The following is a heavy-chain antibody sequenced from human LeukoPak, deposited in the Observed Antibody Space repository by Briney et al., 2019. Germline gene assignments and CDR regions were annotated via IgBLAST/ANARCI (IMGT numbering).Heavy chain of an antibody. CDR3: AKRWYLDY. CDR1: GFPFSSYS. D-gene: IGHD5-24*01. J-gene: IGHJ4*02. V-gene: IGHV3-23*01. CDR2: ISGSGDNT. Sequence: GGSLRLSCAASGFPFSSYSMNWVRQAPGKGLEWVSAISGSGDNTYYADSVKGRFTVSRDNSKNTLYLQMNSLRVEDTAIYYCAKRWYLDYWGQGTLVTVSS.